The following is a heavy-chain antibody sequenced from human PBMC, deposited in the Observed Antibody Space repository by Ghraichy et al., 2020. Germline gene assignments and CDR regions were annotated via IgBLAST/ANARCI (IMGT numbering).Heavy chain of an antibody. V-gene: IGHV4-39*01. CDR1: DDSITSTTYY. CDR3: ARHRRGDFWGGFPDS. J-gene: IGHJ5*01. D-gene: IGHD3-3*01. Sequence: SETLSLTCAVSDDSITSTTYYWGWIRQPPGKGLEWIGSIYYTGSSYYKPSLKSRFTISIETLKQQFSLRLRSGTAADTSIYYCARHRRGDFWGGFPDSWGQGTLVTVSA. CDR2: IYYTGSS.